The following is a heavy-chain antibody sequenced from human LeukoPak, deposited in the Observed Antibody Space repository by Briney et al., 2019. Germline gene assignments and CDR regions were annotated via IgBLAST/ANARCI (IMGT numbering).Heavy chain of an antibody. CDR3: ARDMSGYSGYAFDY. D-gene: IGHD5-12*01. CDR2: ISSSSSYI. CDR1: GFTFSSYS. J-gene: IGHJ4*02. Sequence: GGSLRLSCAAYGFTFSSYSMNWVRQAPGKGLEWVASISSSSSYIYYADSVKGRFTISRDNAKNSLYLQMNILRAEDTAVYYCARDMSGYSGYAFDYWGQGTLVTVSS. V-gene: IGHV3-21*01.